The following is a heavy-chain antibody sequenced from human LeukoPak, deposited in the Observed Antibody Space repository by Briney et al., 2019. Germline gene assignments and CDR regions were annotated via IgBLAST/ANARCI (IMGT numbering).Heavy chain of an antibody. V-gene: IGHV3-30-3*01. CDR2: TPYDGNNK. CDR3: ARDGNSGYDLTYYYGMDV. Sequence: GGSLRLSCAASGFSFSSFAMHWVRQAPGKGLEWVAVTPYDGNNKYYADSVRGRFTISGDNSKNTLYLEMNSLRAEDTALYYCARDGNSGYDLTYYYGMDVWGQGTTVTVSS. J-gene: IGHJ6*02. D-gene: IGHD5-12*01. CDR1: GFSFSSFA.